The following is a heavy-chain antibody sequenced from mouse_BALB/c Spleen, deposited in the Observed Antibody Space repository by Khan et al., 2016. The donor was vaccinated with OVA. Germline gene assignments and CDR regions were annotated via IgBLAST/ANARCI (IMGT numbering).Heavy chain of an antibody. V-gene: IGHV9-3-1*01. CDR3: ARVGYNGTMDC. Sequence: QIQLVQSGPELKKPGETVQISCKASGFTFTNYGMNWVKQTPGKGLKWMGWINTYTGEPTFDDDFKGRFAFSLETSASTAYLQINSLTNEDTATYYCARVGYNGTMDCWGQGTSVTVSS. J-gene: IGHJ4*01. CDR1: GFTFTNYG. CDR2: INTYTGEP. D-gene: IGHD2-14*01.